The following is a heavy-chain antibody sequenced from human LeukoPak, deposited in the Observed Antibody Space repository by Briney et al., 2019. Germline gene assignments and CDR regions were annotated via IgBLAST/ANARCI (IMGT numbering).Heavy chain of an antibody. CDR2: IFNSGNT. V-gene: IGHV4-39*01. CDR3: ARHHRARDYGQRGAFDI. J-gene: IGHJ3*02. Sequence: SETLSLTCTVCGGSISSTTYYWGWIRQPPGKGLEWIGYIFNSGNTYYNPSLKSRVTISVDTSKNQFSLKLSSVTAADTAVYYCARHHRARDYGQRGAFDIWGQGTMVTVSS. D-gene: IGHD4-17*01. CDR1: GGSISSTTYY.